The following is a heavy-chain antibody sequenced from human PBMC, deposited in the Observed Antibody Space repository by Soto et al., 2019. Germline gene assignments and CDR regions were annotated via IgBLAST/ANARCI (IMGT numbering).Heavy chain of an antibody. CDR3: ARRQYSGYDLIDY. V-gene: IGHV4-59*12. D-gene: IGHD5-12*01. J-gene: IGHJ4*02. CDR2: IYYSGST. CDR1: GGSISSYY. Sequence: SETLSLTCTVSGGSISSYYWSWIRTPPGKGLEWIGYIYYSGSTNYNPSLKSRVTISVDTSKNQFSLKLSSVTAADTAVYYCARRQYSGYDLIDYWGQGTLVTVSS.